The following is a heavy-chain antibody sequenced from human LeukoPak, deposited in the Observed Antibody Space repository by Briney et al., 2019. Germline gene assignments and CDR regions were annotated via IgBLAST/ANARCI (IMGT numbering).Heavy chain of an antibody. CDR1: GGTFSSYA. V-gene: IGHV1-69*05. CDR2: IIPIFGTA. Sequence: GASVKVSCKASGGTFSSYAISWVRQAPGQGLEWMGGIIPIFGTANYAQKFQGRVAITTDESTSTAYMELSSLRSEDTAVYYCARENGPDAFDIWGQGTLVTVSS. J-gene: IGHJ3*02. CDR3: ARENGPDAFDI.